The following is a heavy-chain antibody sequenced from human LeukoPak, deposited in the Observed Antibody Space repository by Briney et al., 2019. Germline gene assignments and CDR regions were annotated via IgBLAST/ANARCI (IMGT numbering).Heavy chain of an antibody. CDR3: ARHLRLLMVYAA. J-gene: IGHJ5*02. Sequence: SETLSLTCTVSGGSISSSSYYWGWIRQPPGKGLEWIGSIYYSGSTYYNPSLKSRVTISVDTYKNQFSLKLSSVTAADTAVYYCARHLRLLMVYAAWGQGALVTVSS. D-gene: IGHD2-8*01. CDR1: GGSISSSSYY. V-gene: IGHV4-39*01. CDR2: IYYSGST.